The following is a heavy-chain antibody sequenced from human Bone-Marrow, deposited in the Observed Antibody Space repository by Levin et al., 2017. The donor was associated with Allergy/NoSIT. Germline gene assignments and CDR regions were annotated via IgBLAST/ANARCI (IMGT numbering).Heavy chain of an antibody. Sequence: GGSLRLSCAASGFTFSSYAMHWVRQAPGKGLEWVAVISYDGSNKYYADSVKGRFTISRDNSKNTLYLQMNSLRAEDTAVYYCARDRHGSGSYYPDYWGQGTLVTVSS. CDR1: GFTFSSYA. J-gene: IGHJ4*02. CDR2: ISYDGSNK. CDR3: ARDRHGSGSYYPDY. D-gene: IGHD3-10*01. V-gene: IGHV3-30-3*01.